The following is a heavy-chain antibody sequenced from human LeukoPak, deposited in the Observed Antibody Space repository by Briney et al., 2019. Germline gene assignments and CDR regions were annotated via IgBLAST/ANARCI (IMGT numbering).Heavy chain of an antibody. V-gene: IGHV3-23*01. J-gene: IGHJ3*01. CDR3: ARDPNGDYVGAFDF. D-gene: IGHD4-17*01. CDR2: ISSAGT. Sequence: GGSLRLSCVGSGFIFSNYALIWVCQAPGKGLEWVSAISSAGTFYADSVRGRFIMSRDNSKNTLYLQMNSLRDEDTAIYYCARDPNGDYVGAFDFWGQGTMVTVSS. CDR1: GFIFSNYA.